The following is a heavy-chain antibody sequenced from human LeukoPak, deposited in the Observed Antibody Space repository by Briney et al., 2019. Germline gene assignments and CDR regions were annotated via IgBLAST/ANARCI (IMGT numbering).Heavy chain of an antibody. CDR3: ARGRCSGGSCYSVPDY. V-gene: IGHV4-59*01. CDR1: GDSISSYY. Sequence: SETLSLTCTVSGDSISSYYWTWIRQPPGKGLEWIGCIYYSGSTNNNPSLKSRVTISVDTSKNQFSLKLSSVTAADTAVYFCARGRCSGGSCYSVPDYWGQGTLVTVSS. D-gene: IGHD2-15*01. J-gene: IGHJ4*02. CDR2: IYYSGST.